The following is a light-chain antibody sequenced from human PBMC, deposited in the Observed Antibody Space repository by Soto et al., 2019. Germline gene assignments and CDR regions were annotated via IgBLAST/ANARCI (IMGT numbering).Light chain of an antibody. CDR2: DNN. CDR3: QSYDSSLSGYV. CDR1: SSNIGAGYD. J-gene: IGLJ1*01. V-gene: IGLV1-40*01. Sequence: QSVLTQPPSVSGAPGQRVTISCSGSSSNIGAGYDVHWYQQLPGTAHKLLIYDNNNRPSGVPDRFSGSKSGTSASLAITGLQAEDEADYYCQSYDSSLSGYVFGTGTKLTVL.